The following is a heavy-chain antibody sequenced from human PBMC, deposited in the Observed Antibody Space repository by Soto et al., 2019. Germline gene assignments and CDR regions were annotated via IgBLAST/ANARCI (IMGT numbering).Heavy chain of an antibody. V-gene: IGHV1-18*01. Sequence: QVQLVQSGAEVKKPGASVKVSCKASGYTFSNYGISWVRQAPGQGLEWMGWISAYNGNTKYAQKLQGRVTMTTDTSTSTGYMELRSLRSDDTAVYYCASESPPVDCWGQGTLVTVSS. CDR3: ASESPPVDC. CDR1: GYTFSNYG. CDR2: ISAYNGNT. J-gene: IGHJ4*02.